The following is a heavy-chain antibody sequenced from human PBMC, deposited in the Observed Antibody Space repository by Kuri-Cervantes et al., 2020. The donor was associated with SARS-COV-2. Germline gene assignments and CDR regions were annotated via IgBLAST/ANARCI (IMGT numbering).Heavy chain of an antibody. J-gene: IGHJ4*02. Sequence: GESLKISCAASGFTFSSYAMSWVRQAPGKGLEWVSAISGSGGSTYYADSVKGRFTISRDNSKNTLYLQMNSLRAEDTAVYYCARGYNWNYGLGYWGQGTLVTVSS. CDR3: ARGYNWNYGLGY. CDR2: ISGSGGST. V-gene: IGHV3-23*01. D-gene: IGHD1-7*01. CDR1: GFTFSSYA.